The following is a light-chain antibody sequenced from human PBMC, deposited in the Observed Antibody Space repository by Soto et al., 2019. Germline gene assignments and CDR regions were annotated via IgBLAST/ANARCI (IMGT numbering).Light chain of an antibody. CDR3: QHCDNLPLS. V-gene: IGKV1-33*01. Sequence: DIQMTQSPYSLSASIGDRVTITCQASQDIDNSLNWYQQKPGKAPKLLIYDASNLATGVPTKFSGSGSGTDFTFTISSLQPEDIATYYCQHCDNLPLSFGGGTKVEI. CDR2: DAS. J-gene: IGKJ4*01. CDR1: QDIDNS.